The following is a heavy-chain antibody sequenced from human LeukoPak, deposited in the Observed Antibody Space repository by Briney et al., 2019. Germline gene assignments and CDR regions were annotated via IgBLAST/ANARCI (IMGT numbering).Heavy chain of an antibody. CDR3: ATRGAGSSLIGFDP. CDR1: GGSISSNNW. J-gene: IGHJ5*02. Sequence: SGTLSLTCAVSGGSISSNNWWSWVRQPPGKGLEWIGEIYHSGSTNYNPSLKSRVTISIDKSKNQFSLKLSSVTAADTAVYHYATRGAGSSLIGFDPWGQGTLVTVSS. V-gene: IGHV4-4*02. D-gene: IGHD3-10*01. CDR2: IYHSGST.